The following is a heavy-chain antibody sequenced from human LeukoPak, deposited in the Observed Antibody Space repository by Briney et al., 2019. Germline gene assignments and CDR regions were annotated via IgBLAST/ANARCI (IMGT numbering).Heavy chain of an antibody. Sequence: SPSETLSLTCTVSGGSISSYYWSWIRQPPGKGLEWVGEINHSGSTNYNPSLKSRVTISVDTSKNQFSLKLSSVTAADTAVYYCARGGSYSSYFQHWGQGTLVTVSS. V-gene: IGHV4-34*01. D-gene: IGHD2-21*01. CDR1: GGSISSYY. CDR2: INHSGST. CDR3: ARGGSYSSYFQH. J-gene: IGHJ1*01.